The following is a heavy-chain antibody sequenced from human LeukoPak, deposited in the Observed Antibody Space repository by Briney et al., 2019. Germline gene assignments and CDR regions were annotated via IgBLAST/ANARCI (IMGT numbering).Heavy chain of an antibody. J-gene: IGHJ4*02. Sequence: PSETLSPTCTVSGGSISSSSYYWGWIRQPPGKGLEWIGSIYYSGSTYYNPSLKSRVTISVDTSKNQFSLKLSSVTAADTAVYYCARHCSTTGTTCFDYWGQGTLVTVSS. D-gene: IGHD1-1*01. V-gene: IGHV4-39*01. CDR2: IYYSGST. CDR3: ARHCSTTGTTCFDY. CDR1: GGSISSSSYY.